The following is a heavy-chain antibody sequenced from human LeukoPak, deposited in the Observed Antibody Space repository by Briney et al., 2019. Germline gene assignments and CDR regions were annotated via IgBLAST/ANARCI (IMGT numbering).Heavy chain of an antibody. J-gene: IGHJ4*02. D-gene: IGHD4-17*01. CDR2: INSDGSIT. CDR1: GFTFSDSW. CDR3: AKSTRIYDGDYIG. Sequence: GGSLRLSCAVSGFTFSDSWMHWVRQAPGKGLVWVSRINSDGSITAYADSVRGRFTISRDNSGNTLYLQMNSLRAEDTAVYYCAKSTRIYDGDYIGWGQGTLVTVSS. V-gene: IGHV3-74*01.